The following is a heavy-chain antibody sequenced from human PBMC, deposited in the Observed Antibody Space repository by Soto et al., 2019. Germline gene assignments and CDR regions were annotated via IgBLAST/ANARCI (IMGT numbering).Heavy chain of an antibody. D-gene: IGHD3-3*01. CDR3: ARGGGVGVAGSAAFDM. CDR2: INPATGAA. Sequence: QLHLVQSGAVVKKPGASVTVSCSASGYPVTAYYMHWVRQAPGRGLEWMGGINPATGAAKDPQTFQGRVTMPRDTSTSTVFMELSGLTSEDTAVFYFARGGGVGVAGSAAFDMWGQGTLVTVSS. J-gene: IGHJ3*02. V-gene: IGHV1-2*02. CDR1: GYPVTAYY.